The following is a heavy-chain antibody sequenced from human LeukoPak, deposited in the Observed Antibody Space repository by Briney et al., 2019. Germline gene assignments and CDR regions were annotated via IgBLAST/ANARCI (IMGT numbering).Heavy chain of an antibody. CDR2: VHHSGRT. CDR3: ARAYSSGWPTFDY. CDR1: GYSISSGYW. J-gene: IGHJ4*02. V-gene: IGHV4-4*02. D-gene: IGHD6-19*01. Sequence: SETLSLTCAVSGYSISSGYWWSWVRQPPGKGLEWIGEVHHSGRTNYNPSLKSRVTMSVDKSKNQFSLKLSSVTAADTAVYYCARAYSSGWPTFDYWGQGTLVTVSS.